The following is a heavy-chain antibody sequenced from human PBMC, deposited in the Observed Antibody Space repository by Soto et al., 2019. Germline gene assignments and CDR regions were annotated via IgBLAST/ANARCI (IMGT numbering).Heavy chain of an antibody. J-gene: IGHJ6*02. CDR1: GYSFSSYW. Sequence: GESLKISCKASGYSFSSYWIGWVRQMPGKGLEWMGIIDPRDSETRYSPSFQGQVTISVDKFINTAYLQWSILKASDTAMYYCATASTNYYYYYGMDAWGQVTTVTVSS. CDR2: IDPRDSET. V-gene: IGHV5-51*01. CDR3: ATASTNYYYYYGMDA.